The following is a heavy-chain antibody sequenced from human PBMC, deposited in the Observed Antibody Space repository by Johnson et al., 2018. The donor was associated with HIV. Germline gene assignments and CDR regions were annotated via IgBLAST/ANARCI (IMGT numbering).Heavy chain of an antibody. CDR2: IYSGGNT. V-gene: IGHV3-66*01. CDR3: ARDRPYYYGSGDAFDI. Sequence: VQLVESRGGLVQPGGSLRLSCAASGFTVSSNYMSWVRQAPGKGLEWVSVIYSGGNTYYADSVKGRFTISRDNSKNTLYLQMNSLRAEDTAVYYCARDRPYYYGSGDAFDIWGQGTMVTVSS. D-gene: IGHD3-10*01. CDR1: GFTVSSNY. J-gene: IGHJ3*02.